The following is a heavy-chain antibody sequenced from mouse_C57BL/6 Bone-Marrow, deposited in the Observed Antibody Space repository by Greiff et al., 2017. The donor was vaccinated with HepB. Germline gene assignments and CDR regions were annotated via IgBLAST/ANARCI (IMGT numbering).Heavy chain of an antibody. CDR1: GFTFSDYG. Sequence: EVKLQESGGGLVKPGGSLKLSCAASGFTFSDYGMHWVRQAPEKGLEWVAYISSGSSTIYYADTVKGRFTISRDNAKNTLFLQMTSLRSEDTAMYYCARGNYVDYYAMDYWGQGTSVTVSS. D-gene: IGHD2-1*01. J-gene: IGHJ4*01. V-gene: IGHV5-17*01. CDR2: ISSGSSTI. CDR3: ARGNYVDYYAMDY.